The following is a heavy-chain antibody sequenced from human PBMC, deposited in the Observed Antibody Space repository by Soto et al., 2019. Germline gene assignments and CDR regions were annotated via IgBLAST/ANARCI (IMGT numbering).Heavy chain of an antibody. CDR3: ARLGGIVDTGTWIQ. Sequence: PGESLKISCKASGYRFSTYWIGWVRQRPGKGPEWMAIIYPGDSDTRENPSFQGQVTISADKSSNTVHLQWRSLKALDTAIYYCARLGGIVDTGTWIQWGQGTPVTVSS. V-gene: IGHV5-51*01. J-gene: IGHJ4*02. D-gene: IGHD1-26*01. CDR2: IYPGDSDT. CDR1: GYRFSTYW.